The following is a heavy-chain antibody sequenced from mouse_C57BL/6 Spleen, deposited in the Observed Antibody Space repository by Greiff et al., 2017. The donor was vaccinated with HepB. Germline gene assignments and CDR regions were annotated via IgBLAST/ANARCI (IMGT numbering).Heavy chain of an antibody. CDR3: ARHIGNYDAMDY. CDR1: GYTFTSYW. CDR2: IHPNSGST. J-gene: IGHJ4*01. D-gene: IGHD2-1*01. Sequence: QVQLKQPGAELVKPGASVKLSCKASGYTFTSYWMHWVKQRPGQGLEWIGMIHPNSGSTNYNEKFKSKATLTVDKSSSTAYMQLSSLTSEDSAVYYCARHIGNYDAMDYWGQGTSVTVSS. V-gene: IGHV1-64*01.